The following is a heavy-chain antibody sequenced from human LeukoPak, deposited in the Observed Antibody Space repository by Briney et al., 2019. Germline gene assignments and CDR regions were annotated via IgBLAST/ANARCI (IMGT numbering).Heavy chain of an antibody. CDR1: GSSVRTRY. Sequence: GGSLRLSCEVSGSSVRTRYMTWVRQAPGKGLEWISVLYTSDRTYYSDSVKGRFTASRDNSKNTVSLQMNSLRADDTAVYYCARAFDSNYYEFDYWGQGTLVTVSS. CDR2: LYTSDRT. D-gene: IGHD4-11*01. CDR3: ARAFDSNYYEFDY. J-gene: IGHJ4*02. V-gene: IGHV3-53*01.